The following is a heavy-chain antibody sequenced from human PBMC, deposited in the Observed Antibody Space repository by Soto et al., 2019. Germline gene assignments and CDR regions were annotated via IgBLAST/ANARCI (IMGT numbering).Heavy chain of an antibody. D-gene: IGHD2-15*01. CDR1: GYAFSSYY. CDR2: INPNGGT. CDR3: ARVYCSGGSCYGIDY. Sequence: ASVKVSCKASGYAFSSYYMHWVRQAPGQGLEWMGMINPNGGTSYAQKFQGRVTMTRDTSTSTLYMEMSSLRSEDAAVYYCARVYCSGGSCYGIDYWGQGTLVTVSS. V-gene: IGHV1-46*01. J-gene: IGHJ4*02.